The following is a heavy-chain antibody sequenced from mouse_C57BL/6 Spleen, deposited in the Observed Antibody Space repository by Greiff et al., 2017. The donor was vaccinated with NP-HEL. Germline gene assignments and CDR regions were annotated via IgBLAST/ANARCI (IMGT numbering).Heavy chain of an antibody. CDR2: INPSTGGT. CDR1: GYSFTGYY. CDR3: ARITTVVATDYAMDY. D-gene: IGHD1-1*01. Sequence: VQLQQSGPELVKPGASVKISCKASGYSFTGYYMNWVKQSPEKSLEWIGEINPSTGGTTYNQKFKAKATLTVDKSSNTAYMQLKSLTSEDSAVYYCARITTVVATDYAMDYWGQGTSVTVSS. J-gene: IGHJ4*01. V-gene: IGHV1-42*01.